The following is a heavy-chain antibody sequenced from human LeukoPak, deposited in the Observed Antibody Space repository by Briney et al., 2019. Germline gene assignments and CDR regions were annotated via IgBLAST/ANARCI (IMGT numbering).Heavy chain of an antibody. Sequence: TGGSLRLSCAASGFTFNDYYMGWIRQAPGRGLEWISHISTSGSTIYYADSVKGRFTISRDNAKNSLYLQMNSLRAEDTAVYYCASGPKDYGDYLDPYYYYGMDVWGQGTTVTVSS. CDR3: ASGPKDYGDYLDPYYYYGMDV. D-gene: IGHD4-17*01. J-gene: IGHJ6*02. CDR2: ISTSGSTI. CDR1: GFTFNDYY. V-gene: IGHV3-11*04.